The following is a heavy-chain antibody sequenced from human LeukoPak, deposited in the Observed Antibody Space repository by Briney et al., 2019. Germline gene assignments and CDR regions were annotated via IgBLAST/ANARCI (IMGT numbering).Heavy chain of an antibody. J-gene: IGHJ2*01. Sequence: GGSLRLSCAASGFTFSTYSMNWVRQAPGKGPEWISSFSSGTNYIYYADSVKGRFTISRDNAKNSLYLQMNSLRAEDTAVYYCVRAAFGVVITYWYFDLWGRGTLVTVSS. CDR3: VRAAFGVVITYWYFDL. D-gene: IGHD3-3*01. CDR1: GFTFSTYS. CDR2: FSSGTNYI. V-gene: IGHV3-21*01.